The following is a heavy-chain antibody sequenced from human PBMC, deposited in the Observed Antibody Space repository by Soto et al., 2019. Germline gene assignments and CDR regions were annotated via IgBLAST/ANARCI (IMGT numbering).Heavy chain of an antibody. Sequence: QVQLQESGPGLVKPSQTLSLTCTVSGGYIRSTRYYWSWIRQHPGKGHEWIAYIYHSGSTYYNSSRDSRMARLVDTSGNEISLSLSSVPAADTGVYYCARVTSEDRTTSSGVVIWTMDVWGQGTTVTVSS. CDR2: IYHSGST. CDR3: ARVTSEDRTTSSGVVIWTMDV. V-gene: IGHV4-31*03. CDR1: GGYIRSTRYY. J-gene: IGHJ6*02. D-gene: IGHD3-3*01.